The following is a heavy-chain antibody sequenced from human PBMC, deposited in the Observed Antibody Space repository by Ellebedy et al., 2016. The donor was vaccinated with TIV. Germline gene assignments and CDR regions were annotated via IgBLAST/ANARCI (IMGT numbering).Heavy chain of an antibody. V-gene: IGHV4-38-2*02. J-gene: IGHJ4*02. D-gene: IGHD4-23*01. CDR3: ARDGAGRWDY. CDR2: IYHSGRP. Sequence: MPSETLSLTCTVSGNSISSGYFWGWIRQPPGKGLEWIGRIYHSGRPYYNPSLKSRVSISVDTSKNQLSLRLSSVTAADTAVDYCARDGAGRWDYWGQGTLVTVSS. CDR1: GNSISSGYF.